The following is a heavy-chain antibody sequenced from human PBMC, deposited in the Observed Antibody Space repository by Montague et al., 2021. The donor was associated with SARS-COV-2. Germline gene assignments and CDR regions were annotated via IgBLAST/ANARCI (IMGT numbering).Heavy chain of an antibody. CDR2: IDYSGST. CDR1: GGSISSSSYD. CDR3: ARHGSSGYFDWLGD. D-gene: IGHD3-9*01. V-gene: IGHV4-39*01. Sequence: SETLSLTCTVSGGSISSSSYDWGWIRQPPGKGLEWIGSIDYSGSTYYXPSLKSRVTISVDTSKNQFSLKLSSVTAADTAVYYCARHGSSGYFDWLGDWGQGTLVTVSS. J-gene: IGHJ4*02.